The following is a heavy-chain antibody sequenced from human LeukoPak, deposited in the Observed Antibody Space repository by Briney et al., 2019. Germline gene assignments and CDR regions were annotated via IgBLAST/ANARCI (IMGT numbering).Heavy chain of an antibody. CDR1: GFTFSSYG. D-gene: IGHD1-26*01. V-gene: IGHV3-30*03. CDR3: ASSGTYASVAFDI. Sequence: QPGGSLRLSCAASGFTFSSYGMHWVRQAPGKGLEWVAVISYDGSNKYYADSVKGRFTISRDNAKNSLYLQMNSLRAEDTALYYCASSGTYASVAFDIWGQGTMVTVSS. CDR2: ISYDGSNK. J-gene: IGHJ3*02.